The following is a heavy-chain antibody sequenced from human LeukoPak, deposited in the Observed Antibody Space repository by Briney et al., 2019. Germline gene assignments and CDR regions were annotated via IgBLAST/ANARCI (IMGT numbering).Heavy chain of an antibody. D-gene: IGHD6-19*01. V-gene: IGHV3-9*03. CDR1: GFTFDDYA. CDR3: AKDKRSIAVAGTGYFDY. CDR2: TSWNSGSI. Sequence: GGSLGLSCAASGFTFDDYAMHWVRQAPGKGLEWVSGTSWNSGSIGYADSVKGRFTISRDNAKNSLYLQMNSLRAEDMALYYCAKDKRSIAVAGTGYFDYWGQGTLVTVSS. J-gene: IGHJ4*02.